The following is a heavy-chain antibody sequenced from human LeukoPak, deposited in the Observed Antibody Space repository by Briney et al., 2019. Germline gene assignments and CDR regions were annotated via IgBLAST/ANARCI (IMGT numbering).Heavy chain of an antibody. CDR3: AKRGVVIRVILVGFHKEAQYFDS. Sequence: GGSLRLSCTASGFTFGDYAMSWFRQAPGKGLEWVAGISDSGGRTNYADSVKGRFTISRDNPKNTLYLQMNSLRAEDTAVYFCAKRGVVIRVILVGFHKEAQYFDSWGQGALVTASS. D-gene: IGHD3-22*01. J-gene: IGHJ4*02. CDR2: ISDSGGRT. CDR1: GFTFGDYA. V-gene: IGHV3-23*01.